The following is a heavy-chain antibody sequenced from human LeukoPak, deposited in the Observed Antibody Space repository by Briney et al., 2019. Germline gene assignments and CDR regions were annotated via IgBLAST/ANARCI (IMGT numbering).Heavy chain of an antibody. CDR3: AKDWFGYYDSSGYYPH. D-gene: IGHD3-22*01. CDR2: VNQGATQK. V-gene: IGHV3-7*03. J-gene: IGHJ4*02. Sequence: PGGSLRLSCAASGFDFSTQWMSWVRQAPGKGLEWVAIVNQGATQKYYVDSVKGRFTISRDNAKNSLYLQMNSLRAEDTALYYCAKDWFGYYDSSGYYPHWGQGTLVTVSS. CDR1: GFDFSTQW.